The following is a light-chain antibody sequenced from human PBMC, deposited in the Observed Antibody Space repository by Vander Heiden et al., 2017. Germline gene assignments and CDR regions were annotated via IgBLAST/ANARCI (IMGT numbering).Light chain of an antibody. V-gene: IGLV4-69*01. J-gene: IGLJ3*02. Sequence: QLVLTQSPSDSASLGASVKLTCTRSSGHSRYAIAWHQQQPEKGPRYLMKLNSDGSHSKGDGIPDRFSGSSSGAERYLTISSLQSEDEADYYCQTWGTGIQWVFGGGTKLTVL. CDR2: LNSDGSH. CDR3: QTWGTGIQWV. CDR1: SGHSRYA.